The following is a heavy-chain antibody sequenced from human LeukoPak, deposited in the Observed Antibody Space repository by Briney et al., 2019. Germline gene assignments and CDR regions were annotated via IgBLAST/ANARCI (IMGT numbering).Heavy chain of an antibody. CDR3: ARLDYGDRLFDY. V-gene: IGHV3-53*01. D-gene: IGHD4-17*01. J-gene: IGHJ4*02. CDR2: IYSGGST. CDR1: GFTVSSNY. Sequence: GGSLRLSCAASGFTVSSNYMSWVRQAPGKGLEWVSVIYSGGSTYYADSVKGRFTISRDNSKNTLYLQMNSLRAEDTAVYYCARLDYGDRLFDYWGQGTLVTVSS.